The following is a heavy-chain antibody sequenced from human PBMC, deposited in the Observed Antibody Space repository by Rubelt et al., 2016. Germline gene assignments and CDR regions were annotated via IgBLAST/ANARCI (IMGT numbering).Heavy chain of an antibody. CDR1: GDRVSSNSAA. Sequence: QVQLQQSGPGLVKPSQTLSLTCAISGDRVSSNSAAWNWIRQSPSRGLEWLGRTYYRSKWDNDYAVPVKSRITIDPDTSRNQCSRQLNYVTPEDTAVYYCERAAAAFHGMDVWGQGTTVTVSS. D-gene: IGHD6-13*01. J-gene: IGHJ6*02. V-gene: IGHV6-1*01. CDR3: ERAAAAFHGMDV. CDR2: TYYRSKWDN.